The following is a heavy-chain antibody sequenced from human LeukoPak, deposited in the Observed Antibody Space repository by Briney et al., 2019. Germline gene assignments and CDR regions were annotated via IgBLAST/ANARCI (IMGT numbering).Heavy chain of an antibody. CDR2: IYYSGST. CDR3: ASSWYADY. D-gene: IGHD6-13*01. V-gene: IGHV4-59*01. CDR1: GGSISSYY. J-gene: IGHJ4*02. Sequence: SETLSLTCTVSGGSISSYYWSWIRQPPGKGLEWIGYIYYSGSTNYNPSLKSRVTISVDTSKNQFSLKLSSVTAADTAVYYCASSWYADYWGQGTLVTVSS.